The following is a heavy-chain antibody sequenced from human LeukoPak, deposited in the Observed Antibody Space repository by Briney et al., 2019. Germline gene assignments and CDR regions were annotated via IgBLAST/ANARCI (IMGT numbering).Heavy chain of an antibody. CDR1: GYSFTTYW. Sequence: GESLKISCKGSGYSFTTYWIAWVRPMPGKGLEWMGIIYPGDSDTRYSPSFQGQVTISADKSINTAYLQWSSLKASDTAMYYCAIPLYCSSINCFVFDYWGQGTLVTVSS. D-gene: IGHD2-2*01. CDR3: AIPLYCSSINCFVFDY. J-gene: IGHJ4*02. CDR2: IYPGDSDT. V-gene: IGHV5-51*01.